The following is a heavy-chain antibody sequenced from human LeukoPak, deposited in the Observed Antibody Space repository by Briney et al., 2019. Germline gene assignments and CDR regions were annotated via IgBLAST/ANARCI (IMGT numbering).Heavy chain of an antibody. V-gene: IGHV3-48*01. Sequence: PGGSLRLSCAASGFTFSSYSMNWVRQAPGKGLEWVSYISSSSSTIYYAAPVKGRFTISRDDLKETLYLQMNSLKTEDTAVYYCTTGYSNYLRYYYYFYMDVWGKGTTVTVSS. D-gene: IGHD4-11*01. CDR2: ISSSSSTI. CDR1: GFTFSSYS. J-gene: IGHJ6*03. CDR3: TTGYSNYLRYYYYFYMDV.